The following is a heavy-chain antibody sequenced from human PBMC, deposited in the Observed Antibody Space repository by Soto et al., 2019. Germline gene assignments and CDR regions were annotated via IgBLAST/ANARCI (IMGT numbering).Heavy chain of an antibody. D-gene: IGHD6-19*01. CDR3: ARDLWVKLPQYSSGWYGFDY. CDR1: GFTFSSYA. Sequence: PGGSLRLSCAASGFTFSSYAMHWVRQAPGKGLEWVAVISYDGSNKYYADSVKGRFTISRDNSKNTLYLQMNSLRAEDTAVYYCARDLWVKLPQYSSGWYGFDYWGQGTLVTVSS. J-gene: IGHJ4*02. CDR2: ISYDGSNK. V-gene: IGHV3-30-3*01.